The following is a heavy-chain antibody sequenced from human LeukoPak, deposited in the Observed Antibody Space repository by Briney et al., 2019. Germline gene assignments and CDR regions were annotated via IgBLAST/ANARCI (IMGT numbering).Heavy chain of an antibody. Sequence: GWSLRVTCSASRLTFSSYWMHWLRQAPGKGLVWVSRIKGDGSSTTYADSVKGRFTISRDNAKNTLYLQMSCLIAEDTAVYYCASSLGYSGEYWGQGTLVTVSS. CDR2: IKGDGSST. V-gene: IGHV3-74*01. D-gene: IGHD3-22*01. J-gene: IGHJ4*02. CDR1: RLTFSSYW. CDR3: ASSLGYSGEY.